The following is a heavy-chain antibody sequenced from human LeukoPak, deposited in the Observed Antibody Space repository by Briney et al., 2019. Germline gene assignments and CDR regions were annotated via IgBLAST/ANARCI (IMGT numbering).Heavy chain of an antibody. J-gene: IGHJ5*02. Sequence: SVKVSCKASGGTFSSYAISWVRQAPGQGLEWMGGIIPIFGTANYAQKFQGRVTITTDESTSTAYMELSSLRSEGTAVYYCARVVTYSSSWYWFDPWGQGTLVTVSS. CDR1: GGTFSSYA. CDR2: IIPIFGTA. CDR3: ARVVTYSSSWYWFDP. V-gene: IGHV1-69*05. D-gene: IGHD6-13*01.